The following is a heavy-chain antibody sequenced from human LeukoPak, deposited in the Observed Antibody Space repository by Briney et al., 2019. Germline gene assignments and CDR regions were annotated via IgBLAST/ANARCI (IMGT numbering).Heavy chain of an antibody. CDR1: GYSISSGYY. CDR2: IYHSGST. J-gene: IGHJ4*02. Sequence: SETLSLTCTVSGYSISSGYYWGWIRQPPGKGLEWIGSIYHSGSTYYNPSLKSRVTISVDTSKNQFSLKLSSVTAADTAVYYCARFGRWLQSVWGQGTLVTVSS. D-gene: IGHD5-24*01. V-gene: IGHV4-38-2*02. CDR3: ARFGRWLQSV.